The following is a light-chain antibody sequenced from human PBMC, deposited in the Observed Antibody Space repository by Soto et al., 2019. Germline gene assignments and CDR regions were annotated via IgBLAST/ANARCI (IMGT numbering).Light chain of an antibody. V-gene: IGLV2-23*01. CDR2: EGS. J-gene: IGLJ1*01. CDR3: CSYAGSYTFV. CDR1: SSDGGSYNL. Sequence: QSALTQPASVSGSPGQSITISCTGTSSDGGSYNLVSWYQQHPGKVHKLMIYEGSKRPSGVSNRFSGSKSGDTASLTISGLEAEDEADYYCCSYAGSYTFVFGTGTKVTVL.